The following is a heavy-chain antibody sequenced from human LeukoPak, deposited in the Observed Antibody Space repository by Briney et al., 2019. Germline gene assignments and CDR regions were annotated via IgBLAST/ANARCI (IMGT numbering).Heavy chain of an antibody. V-gene: IGHV3-21*01. CDR2: ISSSSSYI. CDR1: GFTFSSYS. J-gene: IGHJ4*02. CDR3: ARSPLGVVVPAAYFNS. D-gene: IGHD2-2*01. Sequence: GGSLRLSCAASGFTFSSYSMNWVRQAPGKRLEWVSSISSSSSYIYYADSVKGRFTISRDNAKNSLYLQLNSLRAEDAAVYYCARSPLGVVVPAAYFNSRGQGTLVTISS.